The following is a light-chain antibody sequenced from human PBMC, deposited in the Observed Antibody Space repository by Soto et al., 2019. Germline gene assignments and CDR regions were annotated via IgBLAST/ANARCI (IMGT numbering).Light chain of an antibody. V-gene: IGLV2-11*01. Sequence: QSALTQPRSVSGSPGQSVTISCTGTSSDVGGYNFVFWYQQHPDKAPKLIIYDVSKRPSGVPDRFSGSKSGNTASLTISGLQTEDEADYYCCSYAGSYPLVFGGGTKLTVL. J-gene: IGLJ2*01. CDR2: DVS. CDR1: SSDVGGYNF. CDR3: CSYAGSYPLV.